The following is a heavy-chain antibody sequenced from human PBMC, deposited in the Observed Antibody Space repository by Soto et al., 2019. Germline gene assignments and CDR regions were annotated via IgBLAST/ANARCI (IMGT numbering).Heavy chain of an antibody. J-gene: IGHJ5*02. V-gene: IGHV4-39*01. CDR3: ARHSLALRKNNWFDP. Sequence: SETLSLTCTVSGDSIISSDFYWGWVRQPPGKGLEWIGSIFYLGSSYYNPSLKSRVTMSVDTSKNQFSLRVRSVTAADTALYFCARHSLALRKNNWFDPWGQGIMVTVSS. D-gene: IGHD3-3*02. CDR2: IFYLGSS. CDR1: GDSIISSDFY.